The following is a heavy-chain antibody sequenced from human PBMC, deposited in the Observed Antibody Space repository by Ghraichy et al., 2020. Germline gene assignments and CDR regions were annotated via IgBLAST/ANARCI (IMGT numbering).Heavy chain of an antibody. CDR1: GSTFGIYW. J-gene: IGHJ4*02. Sequence: LSLTCAASGSTFGIYWMHWVRQAPGKGLVWVSRITGDGSNTIYADSMKGRFTISRDNAKNTLYLQMNSLRADDTAVYYCATGLGHYYNSWGQGTLVTVST. D-gene: IGHD1-26*01. CDR2: ITGDGSNT. CDR3: ATGLGHYYNS. V-gene: IGHV3-74*01.